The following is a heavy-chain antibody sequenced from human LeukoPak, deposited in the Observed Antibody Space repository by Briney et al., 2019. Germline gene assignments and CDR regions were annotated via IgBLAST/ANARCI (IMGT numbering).Heavy chain of an antibody. D-gene: IGHD2-2*01. Sequence: EAGGSLRLSCAASGFTFSAYWMHWVRQSPGKGLVWVSRINSDGSTTSYADSVKGRFTISRDIPKNTLYLQMNSLRAEDTGVYYCARVATTSSKWSLDYWGQGTLVTVSS. J-gene: IGHJ4*02. CDR3: ARVATTSSKWSLDY. V-gene: IGHV3-74*01. CDR2: INSDGSTT. CDR1: GFTFSAYW.